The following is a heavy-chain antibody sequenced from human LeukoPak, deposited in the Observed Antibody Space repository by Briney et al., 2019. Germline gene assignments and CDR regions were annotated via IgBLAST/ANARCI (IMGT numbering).Heavy chain of an antibody. CDR3: ARVDTAMVSDY. CDR1: GYTFTSYY. V-gene: IGHV1-46*01. D-gene: IGHD5-18*01. J-gene: IGHJ4*02. CDR2: INPSGGST. Sequence: ASVKVSCKASGYTFTSYYMHWVRQAPGQGLEWMGIINPSGGSTSYAQKFQGRVTITADKSTSTAYMELSSLRSEDTAVYYCARVDTAMVSDYWGQGTLVTVSS.